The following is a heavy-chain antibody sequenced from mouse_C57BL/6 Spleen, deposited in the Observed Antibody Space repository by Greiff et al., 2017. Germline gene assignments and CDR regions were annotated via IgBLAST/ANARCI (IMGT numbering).Heavy chain of an antibody. CDR3: ARDLGRYYYAMDY. V-gene: IGHV5-17*01. J-gene: IGHJ4*01. D-gene: IGHD4-1*01. CDR2: ISSGSSTI. CDR1: GFTFSDYG. Sequence: EVHLVESGGGLVKPGGSLKLSCAASGFTFSDYGMHWVRQAPEKGLEWVAYISSGSSTIYYADTVKGRFTISRDNAKNTLFLQMTSLRSEDTAMYYCARDLGRYYYAMDYWGQGTSVTVSS.